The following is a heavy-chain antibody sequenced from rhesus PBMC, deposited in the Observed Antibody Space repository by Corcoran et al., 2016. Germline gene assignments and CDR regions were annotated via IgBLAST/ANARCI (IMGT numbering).Heavy chain of an antibody. J-gene: IGHJ4*01. D-gene: IGHD5-42*01. CDR3: ARDWDTGIFDY. Sequence: QVQLQESGPGLVKPLETLSLTCAVSGGSISSHSWRWIRQPPGKGLEWIGYIYGSGSSTNYNPSLKSRVTLSVDTSKNQFSLKRSSVTAADTAVYYCARDWDTGIFDYWGQGVLVTVSS. V-gene: IGHV4S11*01. CDR1: GGSISSHS. CDR2: IYGSGSST.